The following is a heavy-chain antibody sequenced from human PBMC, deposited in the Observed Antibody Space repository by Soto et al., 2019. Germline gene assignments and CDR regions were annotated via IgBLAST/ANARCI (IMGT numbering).Heavy chain of an antibody. D-gene: IGHD2-21*02. Sequence: QVQLVQSGAEVKKPGSSVKVSCKASGGTFSSYAISWVRQAPGQGLEWMGGIIPIFGTANYAQKFRGRVTITADDTASTGYMELSSLRSEDTAVYYCARGGAFIVVVTAAPDAFAIWGQGTMVTVSS. CDR1: GGTFSSYA. J-gene: IGHJ3*02. V-gene: IGHV1-69*12. CDR3: ARGGAFIVVVTAAPDAFAI. CDR2: IIPIFGTA.